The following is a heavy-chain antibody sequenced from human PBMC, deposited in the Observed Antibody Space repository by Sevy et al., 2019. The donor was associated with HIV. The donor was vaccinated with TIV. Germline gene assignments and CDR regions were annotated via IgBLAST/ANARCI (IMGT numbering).Heavy chain of an antibody. CDR3: ARGPNGNYLLDYLDY. V-gene: IGHV1-69*13. J-gene: IGHJ4*02. CDR2: IIPGFSST. CDR1: GGSLNTHA. D-gene: IGHD1-7*01. Sequence: ASVKVSCKASGGSLNTHAISWVRQAPGQGLEWMGEIIPGFSSTRYAERFQDRVTLTADEFTSTVYMELTSLKSTDTAVYYCARGPNGNYLLDYLDYWGQGTLVTVSS.